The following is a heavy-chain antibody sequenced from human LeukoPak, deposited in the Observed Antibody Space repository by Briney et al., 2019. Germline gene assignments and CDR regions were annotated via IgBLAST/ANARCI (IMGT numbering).Heavy chain of an antibody. V-gene: IGHV3-7*05. CDR3: AKRDRYSFDY. CDR2: IKEDGSGK. J-gene: IGHJ4*02. D-gene: IGHD1-1*01. CDR1: GFTFSSYW. Sequence: GGSLRLSCAASGFTFSSYWMSWVRQAPGKGREWVANIKEDGSGKYYVDSLKGRFTISRDNAKNSLYLQMNSLRAEDTAVYYCAKRDRYSFDYWGQGTLVTVSS.